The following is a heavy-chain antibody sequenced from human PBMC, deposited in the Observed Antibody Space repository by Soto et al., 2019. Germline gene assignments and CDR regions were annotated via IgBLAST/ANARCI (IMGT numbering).Heavy chain of an antibody. CDR3: ARVGPYCISTSCYDFDY. V-gene: IGHV1-69*12. J-gene: IGHJ4*02. CDR1: GGTFSSDA. Sequence: QVQLVQSGAEVNKPGSWVKVSCKASGGTFSSDAISWVRQAPGQGLEWMGGIIPIFGTANYAQKFQGRVTIPADESTSKDYMELSSLRSEDTAVYYCARVGPYCISTSCYDFDYWGQGTLVTVSS. CDR2: IIPIFGTA. D-gene: IGHD2-2*01.